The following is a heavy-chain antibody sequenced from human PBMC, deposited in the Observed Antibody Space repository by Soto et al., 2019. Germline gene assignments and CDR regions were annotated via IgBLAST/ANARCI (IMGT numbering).Heavy chain of an antibody. CDR1: GFSFSTYA. CDR2: MSAGGGNT. CDR3: AKHSEYHLLSWLDP. D-gene: IGHD2-2*01. J-gene: IGHJ5*02. Sequence: EVQLLESGGGLVQPGGSLRLSCAASGFSFSTYAMSWVRQAPGKGLEWVSGMSAGGGNTYYADSVRGRFTISRDNSKNTVDLQVSRLRAEDTALDSCAKHSEYHLLSWLDPWGLGTLVTVSS. V-gene: IGHV3-23*01.